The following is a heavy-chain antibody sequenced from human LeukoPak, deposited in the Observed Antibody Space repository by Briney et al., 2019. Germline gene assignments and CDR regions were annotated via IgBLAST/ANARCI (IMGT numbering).Heavy chain of an antibody. CDR2: INHSGST. CDR1: GGSFSGYY. J-gene: IGHJ4*02. Sequence: TSETLSLTCAVYGGSFSGYYWSWIRQPPGKGLEWIGEINHSGSTNHNPSLKSRVTISVDTSKNQFSLKLSSVTAADTAVYYCARVRTYYYDTDPYYFDYWGQGTLVTVSS. V-gene: IGHV4-34*01. CDR3: ARVRTYYYDTDPYYFDY. D-gene: IGHD3-22*01.